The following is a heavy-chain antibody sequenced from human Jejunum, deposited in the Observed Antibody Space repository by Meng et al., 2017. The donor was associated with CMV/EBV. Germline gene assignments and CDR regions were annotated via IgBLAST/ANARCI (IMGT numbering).Heavy chain of an antibody. V-gene: IGHV3-66*01. J-gene: IGHJ5*02. D-gene: IGHD2-8*01. Sequence: EAQVVVSGGDLVPPGGSLRCSCAASGFSVSSNYMSWVRQAPGKGLECVSISDPTGYTYYADSVKGRFSISSDSSRNTLYIEMNSLRVEDTAVYYCARGMYFSPWGQGTLVTVSS. CDR2: SDPTGYT. CDR3: ARGMYFSP. CDR1: GFSVSSNY.